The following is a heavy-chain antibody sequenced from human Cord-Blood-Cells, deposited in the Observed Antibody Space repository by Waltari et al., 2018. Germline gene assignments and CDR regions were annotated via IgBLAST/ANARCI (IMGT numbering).Heavy chain of an antibody. D-gene: IGHD3-22*01. CDR3: ARGFHYHSSGYYFDY. V-gene: IGHV4-34*01. CDR1: GGSFSGYY. J-gene: IGHJ4*02. CDR2: INHSGST. Sequence: QVQLQQWGAGLLKPSETLSLTCAVYGGSFSGYYWSWIRQPPGKGLEWIGEINHSGSTNYNPSLKSRVTISVDTSKNQFSLKLSSVTAADTAVYYCARGFHYHSSGYYFDYWGQGTLVTVSS.